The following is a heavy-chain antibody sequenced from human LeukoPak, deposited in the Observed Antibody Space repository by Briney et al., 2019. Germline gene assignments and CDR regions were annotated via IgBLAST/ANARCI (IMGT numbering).Heavy chain of an antibody. CDR1: GFTFSSYS. Sequence: GGSLRLSCAASGFTFSSYSMNWVRQAPGKGLEWVSSISSSSSYIYYADSVKGRFTISRDNAKNSLYLQLNSLGAEDSAVYYCARDRHSSVDYWGQGTLVTVSS. J-gene: IGHJ4*02. D-gene: IGHD3-22*01. CDR3: ARDRHSSVDY. V-gene: IGHV3-21*01. CDR2: ISSSSSYI.